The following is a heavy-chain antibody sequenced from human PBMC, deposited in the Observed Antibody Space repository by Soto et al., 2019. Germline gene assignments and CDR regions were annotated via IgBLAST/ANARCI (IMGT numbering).Heavy chain of an antibody. V-gene: IGHV4-30-4*01. J-gene: IGHJ3*02. CDR1: GGSISSGDSY. CDR3: ARAAKTYYYDSSGYYYTFDI. D-gene: IGHD3-22*01. CDR2: IYCSGST. Sequence: QVQLQESGPGLVKPSQTLSLTCTVSGGSISSGDSYWSWIRQPPGRGLEWIGYIYCSGSTYYTPSLKSRVTISVDTSNNQFSLKLSSVTAADTAVYYCARAAKTYYYDSSGYYYTFDIGGQGTMVTVSS.